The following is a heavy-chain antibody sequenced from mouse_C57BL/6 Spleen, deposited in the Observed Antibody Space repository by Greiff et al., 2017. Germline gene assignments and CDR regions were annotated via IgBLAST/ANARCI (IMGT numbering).Heavy chain of an antibody. CDR3: AKLTGSFRYFDV. Sequence: EVRLQESGPGLVKPSQSLSLTCSVTGYSITSGYYWNWIRQFPGNKLEWMGYISYDGSNNYNPSLKNRISITRDTSKNQFFLKLNSVTTEDTATCYCAKLTGSFRYFDVWGTGTTVTVSS. V-gene: IGHV3-6*01. CDR1: GYSITSGYY. D-gene: IGHD4-1*01. CDR2: ISYDGSN. J-gene: IGHJ1*03.